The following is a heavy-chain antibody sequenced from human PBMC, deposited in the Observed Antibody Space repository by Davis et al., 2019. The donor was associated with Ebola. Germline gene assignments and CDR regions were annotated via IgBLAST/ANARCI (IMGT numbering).Heavy chain of an antibody. J-gene: IGHJ6*02. D-gene: IGHD3-16*01. V-gene: IGHV6-1*01. CDR1: GDSVSIHSAG. CDR2: TYYTSKWHN. CDR3: VRGWGRSGLDV. Sequence: HSQTLSLTCAISGDSVSIHSAGWNWIRQSPSRGLEWLGRTYYTSKWHNDYGESVKSRITINPDTSKNQLSLQLNSVTPEDTAVYYCVRGWGRSGLDVWGQGTTVTVSS.